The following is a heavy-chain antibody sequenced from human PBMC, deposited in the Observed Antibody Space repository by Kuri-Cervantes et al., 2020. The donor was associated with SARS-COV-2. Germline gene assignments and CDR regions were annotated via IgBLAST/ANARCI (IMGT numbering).Heavy chain of an antibody. Sequence: GGSLRLSCEVSGFLFSASAIHWVRQGSGKGLEWVGRVRGKANNYATAYAASVKGRFTISRDNAKNSLYLQMNSLRAEDTAVYYCARPTGDQGAFDIWGQGTMVTVSS. V-gene: IGHV3-73*01. J-gene: IGHJ3*02. CDR1: GFLFSASA. CDR3: ARPTGDQGAFDI. D-gene: IGHD7-27*01. CDR2: VRGKANNYAT.